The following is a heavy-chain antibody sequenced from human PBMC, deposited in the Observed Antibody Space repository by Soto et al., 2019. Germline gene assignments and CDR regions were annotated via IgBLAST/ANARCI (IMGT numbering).Heavy chain of an antibody. V-gene: IGHV1-69*06. CDR1: GGTFSSYA. J-gene: IGHJ1*01. CDR3: ARGYSGSYLEYFQH. Sequence: GPSVKVSCTASGGTFSSYAISWVLQAPGQGLEWMGGIIPIFGTANYAQKFQGRVTITADKSTSTAYMELSSLRSEDTAVYYCARGYSGSYLEYFQHWGQGTLGTVSS. D-gene: IGHD1-26*01. CDR2: IIPIFGTA.